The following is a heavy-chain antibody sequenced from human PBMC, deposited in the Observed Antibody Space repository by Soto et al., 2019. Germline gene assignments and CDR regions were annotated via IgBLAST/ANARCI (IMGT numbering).Heavy chain of an antibody. D-gene: IGHD1-7*01. Sequence: SETLSLTCTVSGASIRSYYWSWIRQPPGKGLEWIGYIYYSGSTNYNPSLKSRVTISLDTSKSEVSLKLSSVTAADTAVYYCASDSWNSYYYYFGMDVWGQGTTVTVYS. J-gene: IGHJ6*02. CDR1: GASIRSYY. CDR3: ASDSWNSYYYYFGMDV. V-gene: IGHV4-59*01. CDR2: IYYSGST.